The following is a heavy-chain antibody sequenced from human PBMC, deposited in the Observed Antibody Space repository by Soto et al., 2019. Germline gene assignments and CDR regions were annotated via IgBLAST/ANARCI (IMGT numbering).Heavy chain of an antibody. D-gene: IGHD3-9*01. CDR1: GGSXXSSSYY. CDR3: ARHDRTYYDILTGYYFVDY. Sequence: LSLTCTVSGGSXXSSSYYWGWIRQPPGKGQEGIGSIYYSGSTYYNSSLKIRVTISVDTSKFQFSLKLCSVTAADTAVYYFARHDRTYYDILTGYYFVDYWGQGTLVTVSS. J-gene: IGHJ4*02. V-gene: IGHV4-39*01. CDR2: IYYSGST.